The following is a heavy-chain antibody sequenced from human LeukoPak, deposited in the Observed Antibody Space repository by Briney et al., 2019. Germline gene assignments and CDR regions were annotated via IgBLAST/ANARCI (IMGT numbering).Heavy chain of an antibody. CDR1: GFTFSTYS. D-gene: IGHD3-10*01. J-gene: IGHJ4*02. CDR3: ARRSGSGSYYPDY. CDR2: ISSSSSYT. V-gene: IGHV3-21*01. Sequence: GGSLRLSCAASGFTFSTYSMNWVRQVPGKGLEWVSFISSSSSYTFYADSVKGRFTISRDNAKNSLYLQMSSLRAEDTAVYYCARRSGSGSYYPDYWGQGTLVTVSS.